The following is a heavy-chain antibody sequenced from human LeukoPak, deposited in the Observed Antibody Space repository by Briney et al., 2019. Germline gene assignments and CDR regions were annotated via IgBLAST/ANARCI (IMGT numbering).Heavy chain of an antibody. D-gene: IGHD3-22*01. CDR2: IRYDGSNK. V-gene: IGHV3-30*02. J-gene: IGHJ4*02. CDR1: GFTFSSYG. CDR3: AKEGVVMIVPEE. Sequence: GGSLRLSCAASGFTFSSYGMHWVRQAPGKGLEWVAFIRYDGSNKYYADSVKGRFTISRDNSKNTLYLRMNSLRAEDTAVYYCAKEGVVMIVPEEWGQGTLVTVSS.